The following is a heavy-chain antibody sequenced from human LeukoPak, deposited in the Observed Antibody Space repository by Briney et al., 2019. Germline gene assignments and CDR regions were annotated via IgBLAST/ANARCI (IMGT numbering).Heavy chain of an antibody. J-gene: IGHJ5*02. V-gene: IGHV4-61*02. CDR2: IYNTGIT. D-gene: IGHD5-24*01. CDR3: ARESRIVEMGTSMHGHWFDL. Sequence: PSETLSLTCTVSGGSISSSHYYWSWIRQPAGKGLEYIGRIYNTGITNYNPSLKSRVTMSVDTSKNQFSLRLNSVTAADTAVYYCARESRIVEMGTSMHGHWFDLWGQGTLVTVSS. CDR1: GGSISSSHYY.